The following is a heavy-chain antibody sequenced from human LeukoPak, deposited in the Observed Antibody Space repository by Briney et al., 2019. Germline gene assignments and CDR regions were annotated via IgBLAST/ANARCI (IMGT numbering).Heavy chain of an antibody. CDR1: GFTFSSYG. V-gene: IGHV3-30*18. CDR2: ISYDGSNK. D-gene: IGHD6-19*01. CDR3: AKDHEAVAGTVIDY. J-gene: IGHJ4*02. Sequence: GGSLRLSCAASGFTFSSYGMHWVRQAQGKGLEWVAVISYDGSNKYYADSVKGRFTISRDNSKNTLYLQMNSLRAEDTAVYYCAKDHEAVAGTVIDYWGQGTLVTVSS.